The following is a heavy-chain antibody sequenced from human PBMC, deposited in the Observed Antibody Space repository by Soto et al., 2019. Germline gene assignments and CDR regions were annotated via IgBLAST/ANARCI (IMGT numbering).Heavy chain of an antibody. J-gene: IGHJ5*02. CDR1: GFTFSTYW. D-gene: IGHD1-26*01. CDR3: ARHGSDFGLHRIWFDP. Sequence: EVQLVESGGGLVQPGGSLRLSCAASGFTFSTYWMSWVRQAPGKGLEWVANINQDGSEKYYLDSVKGRFTISRDNAKNSLYLQMNSLRAEDTAVYYCARHGSDFGLHRIWFDPWGQGTLVTVSS. V-gene: IGHV3-7*03. CDR2: INQDGSEK.